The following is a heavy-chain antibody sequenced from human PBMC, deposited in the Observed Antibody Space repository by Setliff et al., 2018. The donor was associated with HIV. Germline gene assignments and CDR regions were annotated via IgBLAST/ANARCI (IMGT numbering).Heavy chain of an antibody. J-gene: IGHJ4*02. V-gene: IGHV4-39*01. CDR1: GGSVSSSSSY. D-gene: IGHD3-22*01. CDR3: ARHGVDDTSANYFRFGVHDH. CDR2: VCYSRSS. Sequence: KPSETLSLTCTVSGGSVSSSSSYWGWIRQPPGKGLEWIGNVCYSRSSYYNPSLKSRVTISVDTSKNQFSLKLSSVTAADTAVYYCARHGVDDTSANYFRFGVHDHWGQGTLVTVS.